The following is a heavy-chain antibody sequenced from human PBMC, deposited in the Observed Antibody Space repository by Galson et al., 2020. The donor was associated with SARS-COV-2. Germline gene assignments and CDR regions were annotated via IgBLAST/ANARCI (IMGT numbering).Heavy chain of an antibody. V-gene: IGHV3-7*05. CDR2: IKKDGSGK. Sequence: GETLTLTCVVSAFTISSYTKNWARQAPAKGLEWVANIKKDGSGKFYEGSVEGRFTISRDNSKNTLYLQLNSLRAEDTAVYYCAKAHQLRVGYFDYWGQGTLVSVSS. J-gene: IGHJ4*02. D-gene: IGHD2-2*01. CDR3: AKAHQLRVGYFDY. CDR1: AFTISSYT.